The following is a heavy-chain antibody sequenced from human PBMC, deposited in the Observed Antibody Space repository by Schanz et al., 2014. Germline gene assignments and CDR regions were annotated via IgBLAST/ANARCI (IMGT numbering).Heavy chain of an antibody. CDR3: ARGHDYFWGSYRRSPWGYFDL. CDR1: GGSFSDYY. CDR2: INHSGST. Sequence: QVQLQQWGAGLLKPSETLSLTCAVYGGSFSDYYWSWIRQPPGKGLEWIGEINHSGSTNYNPSLKSQFTISLDTSKNQFSRKLSSVTAADTAVYYCARGHDYFWGSYRRSPWGYFDLWGRGSLVTVSS. V-gene: IGHV4-34*01. J-gene: IGHJ2*01. D-gene: IGHD3-16*02.